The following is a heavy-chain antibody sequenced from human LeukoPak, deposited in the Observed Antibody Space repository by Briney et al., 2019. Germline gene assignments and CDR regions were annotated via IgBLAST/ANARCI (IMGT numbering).Heavy chain of an antibody. CDR1: GFTFSSYA. Sequence: GGSLRLSCAASGFTFSSYAMSWVRQAPGKGLEWVSAISGSGGSTYYADSVKGRFTIPRDNSKNTLYLQMNSLRAEDTAVDYCAKDNLHYYDSSGYWGQGTLVTVSS. D-gene: IGHD3-22*01. CDR2: ISGSGGST. V-gene: IGHV3-23*01. J-gene: IGHJ4*02. CDR3: AKDNLHYYDSSGY.